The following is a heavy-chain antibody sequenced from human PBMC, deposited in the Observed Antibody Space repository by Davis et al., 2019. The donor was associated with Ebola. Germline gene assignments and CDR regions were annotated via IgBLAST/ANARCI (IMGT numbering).Heavy chain of an antibody. V-gene: IGHV1-2*06. CDR3: ARDDNVLLWFGEVRGGMDV. J-gene: IGHJ6*04. CDR1: GYTFTGYY. CDR2: INPNSGGT. Sequence: ASVKVSCKASGYTFTGYYMHWVRQAPGQGLEWMGRINPNSGGTNYAQKFQGRVTMTRDTSISTAYMELSRLRSDDTAVYYGARDDNVLLWFGEVRGGMDVWGKGTTVTVSS. D-gene: IGHD3-10*01.